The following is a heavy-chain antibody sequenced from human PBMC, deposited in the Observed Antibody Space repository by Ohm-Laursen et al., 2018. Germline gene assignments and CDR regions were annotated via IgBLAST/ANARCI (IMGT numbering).Heavy chain of an antibody. CDR3: ARSGYSFGYGSQELQQIDY. V-gene: IGHV3-49*03. CDR2: IRSKAYGGTT. D-gene: IGHD5-18*01. Sequence: SLRLSCAASGFTFGDYAMSWFRQAPGKGLEWVGFIRSKAYGGTTEYAASVKGRFTISRDDSKSIAYLQMNSLKTEDTAVYYCARSGYSFGYGSQELQQIDYWGQGTLVTVSS. J-gene: IGHJ4*02. CDR1: GFTFGDYA.